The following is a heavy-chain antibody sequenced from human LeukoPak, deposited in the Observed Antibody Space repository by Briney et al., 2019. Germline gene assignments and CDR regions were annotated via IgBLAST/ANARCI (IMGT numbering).Heavy chain of an antibody. CDR1: GGTFSSYA. V-gene: IGHV1-69*06. CDR3: ATRSNRGYSGYDFGVYYYYYYMDV. CDR2: IIPIFGTA. J-gene: IGHJ6*03. D-gene: IGHD5-12*01. Sequence: SVKVSCKASGGTFSSYAISWVRQAPGQGLEWMGGIIPIFGTANYAQKFQGRVTITADKSTSTAYMGLSSLRSEDTAVYYCATRSNRGYSGYDFGVYYYYYYMDVWGKGTTVTVSS.